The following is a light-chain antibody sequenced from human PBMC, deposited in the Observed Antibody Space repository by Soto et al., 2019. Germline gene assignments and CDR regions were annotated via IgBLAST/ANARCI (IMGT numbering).Light chain of an antibody. V-gene: IGKV3-15*01. CDR1: QSVSSK. Sequence: VMTQSPATLSVSPGERATLSCRASQSVSSKLVWYQQKPGQAPRLLIYDASTRATGIPARFSGSGSGTEFTLTISSLQSEDFAVYYCQQYNNWSAFGQGTKVEIK. J-gene: IGKJ1*01. CDR3: QQYNNWSA. CDR2: DAS.